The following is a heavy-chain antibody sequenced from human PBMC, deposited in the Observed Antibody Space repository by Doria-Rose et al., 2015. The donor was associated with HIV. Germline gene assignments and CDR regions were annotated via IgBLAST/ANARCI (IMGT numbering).Heavy chain of an antibody. Sequence: QITLKESGPVLVKPTETLTLTCTVSGVSLSSPGMGVSWIRQPPAKALEWLANILPDDERSYNTSRKSRLTISRSTSKSQVVLTMTDMDPVDTATYYCARIKSSRWYHKYYFDFWGQGTLVIVST. J-gene: IGHJ4*02. CDR3: ARIKSSRWYHKYYFDF. CDR2: ILPDDER. D-gene: IGHD6-13*01. CDR1: GVSLSSPGMG. V-gene: IGHV2-26*01.